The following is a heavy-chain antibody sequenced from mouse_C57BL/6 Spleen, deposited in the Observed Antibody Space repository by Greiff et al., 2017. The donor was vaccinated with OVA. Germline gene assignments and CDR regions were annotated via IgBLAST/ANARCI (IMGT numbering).Heavy chain of an antibody. J-gene: IGHJ4*01. CDR3: ARTYHTTEAMGY. CDR1: GFTFSDYG. V-gene: IGHV5-17*01. Sequence: EVHLVESGGGLVKPGGSLKLSCAASGFTFSDYGMHWVRQAPEKGLEWVAYISSGSSPIYYADTVKGRFPISRANAKHTLFLQMTSLRSEDTAMYYCARTYHTTEAMGYWGQGTSVTVSA. CDR2: ISSGSSPI. D-gene: IGHD1-1*01.